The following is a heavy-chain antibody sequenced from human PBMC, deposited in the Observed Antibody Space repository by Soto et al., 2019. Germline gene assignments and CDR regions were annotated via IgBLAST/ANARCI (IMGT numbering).Heavy chain of an antibody. D-gene: IGHD2-15*01. J-gene: IGHJ6*03. CDR2: INSDGSVS. Sequence: EVQLVESGGGLVQPGGSLRLSCAASGFTFSNYWMYWVRQAPGKGLEWVSRINSDGSVSSYADSVKGRLTISRDNVKNTLYLKMDSLRGEDTAVYYCARGDCVGVTCYSLAGSFYYYMDVWGKGTTVTVFS. CDR1: GFTFSNYW. V-gene: IGHV3-74*02. CDR3: ARGDCVGVTCYSLAGSFYYYMDV.